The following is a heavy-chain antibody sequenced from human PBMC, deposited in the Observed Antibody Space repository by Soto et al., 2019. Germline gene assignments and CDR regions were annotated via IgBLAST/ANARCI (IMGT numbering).Heavy chain of an antibody. Sequence: SETLSLTCAVSGGSISSGGYSWSWIRQPPGKGLEWIGYIYHSGSTYYNPSLKSRVTISVDTSKNQFSLKLSSVTAADTAVYYCARESAAAGQRGFDPWGQGTLVTVSS. CDR3: ARESAAAGQRGFDP. CDR2: IYHSGST. V-gene: IGHV4-30-2*01. D-gene: IGHD6-13*01. J-gene: IGHJ5*02. CDR1: GGSISSGGYS.